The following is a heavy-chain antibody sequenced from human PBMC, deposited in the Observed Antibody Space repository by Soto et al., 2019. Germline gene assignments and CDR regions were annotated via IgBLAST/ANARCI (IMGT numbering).Heavy chain of an antibody. J-gene: IGHJ3*02. CDR2: IYYSGST. D-gene: IGHD3-10*01. CDR3: ARRSYYGSGSYYYDAFDI. Sequence: WARWPPRHRLEWIGSIYYSGSTYYNPSLKSRVTISVDTSKNQFSLKLSSVTAADTAVYYCARRSYYGSGSYYYDAFDIWGQGTMVTVSS. V-gene: IGHV4-38-2*01.